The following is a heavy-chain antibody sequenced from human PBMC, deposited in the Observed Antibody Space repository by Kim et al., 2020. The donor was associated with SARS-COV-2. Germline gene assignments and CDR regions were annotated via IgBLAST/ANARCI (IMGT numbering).Heavy chain of an antibody. Sequence: GGSLRLSCTASGFTVGDYDMSWFRQAPGKGLEWVGFIRSKACGGTTEYAAAVKGRFTISRDDSKSIAYMQMNSLKTEDTAVYYCTRDLPAYSGNGGAAYWGQGTLFTVSS. CDR1: GFTVGDYD. J-gene: IGHJ4*02. CDR3: TRDLPAYSGNGGAAY. D-gene: IGHD5-12*01. CDR2: IRSKACGGTT. V-gene: IGHV3-49*03.